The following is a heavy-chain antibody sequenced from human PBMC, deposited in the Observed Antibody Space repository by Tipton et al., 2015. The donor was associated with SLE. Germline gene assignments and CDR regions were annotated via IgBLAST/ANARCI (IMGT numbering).Heavy chain of an antibody. D-gene: IGHD1-14*01. CDR1: GYSFTSNW. J-gene: IGHJ4*02. CDR3: ARQATGNHYGGYYFDS. V-gene: IGHV5-51*01. Sequence: QLVQSGAEVKKPGESLKISCKGSGYSFTSNWIAWVRQMPGKGLEWMGIIYPGTSNSQYSPSFQGQISVSVDKSINTAYLQWSSLRASDTAVYYCARQATGNHYGGYYFDSWGQGTPVTVSS. CDR2: IYPGTSNS.